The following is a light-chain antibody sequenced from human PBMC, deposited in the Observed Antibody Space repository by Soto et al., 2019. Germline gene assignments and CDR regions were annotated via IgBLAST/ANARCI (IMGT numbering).Light chain of an antibody. CDR3: QQYNSWPPIT. J-gene: IGKJ5*01. Sequence: EIVMTQSQATMSVSAGGIXPXVCRASQSVISNLAWYQQRPGQAPRLVIYGASTRATGIPARFSGGGSGTEFTLTISSLQSEDFAVYYCQQYNSWPPITFGQGTRLEIK. CDR2: GAS. V-gene: IGKV3-15*01. CDR1: QSVISN.